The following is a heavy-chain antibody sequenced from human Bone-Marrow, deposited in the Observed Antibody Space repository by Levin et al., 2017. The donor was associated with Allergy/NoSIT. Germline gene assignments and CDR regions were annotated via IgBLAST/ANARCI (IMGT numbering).Heavy chain of an antibody. Sequence: SCAASGFTFSQYGMHWVRQAPGEGLEWVAVIWYDGSKRFYADSVKGRFTISRDNSKDTLFLQMDSLRAEDTAVYYCATQNPSDSTVTTIDHWGQGTRVSVSS. CDR3: ATQNPSDSTVTTIDH. D-gene: IGHD4-17*01. V-gene: IGHV3-33*01. J-gene: IGHJ4*02. CDR1: GFTFSQYG. CDR2: IWYDGSKR.